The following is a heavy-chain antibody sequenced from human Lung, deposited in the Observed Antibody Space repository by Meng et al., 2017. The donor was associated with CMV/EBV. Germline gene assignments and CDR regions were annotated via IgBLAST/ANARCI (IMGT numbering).Heavy chain of an antibody. D-gene: IGHD6-6*01. V-gene: IGHV4-39*01. J-gene: IGHJ4*02. CDR3: AKQSIAARSDY. CDR1: GGSISSSSYY. Sequence: XXTCXVSGGSISSSSYYWGWIRQPPGKGLEWIGSIYYSGSTYYNPSLKSRVTISVDTSKNQFSLKLSSVTAADTAVYYCAKQSIAARSDYWGQGTLVTVAS. CDR2: IYYSGST.